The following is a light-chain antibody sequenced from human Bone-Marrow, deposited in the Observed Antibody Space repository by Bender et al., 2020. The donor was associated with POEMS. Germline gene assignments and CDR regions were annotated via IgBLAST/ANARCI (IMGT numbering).Light chain of an antibody. CDR2: ENS. CDR1: NIGTKS. CDR3: CSYAGSTTYVV. V-gene: IGLV2-23*01. J-gene: IGLJ2*01. Sequence: LTQPPSVSVAPGKTATITCGGENIGTKSVHWYQQHPGKAPKLMIYENSKRPSEVSNRFSGSKSGNTASLTISGLQAQDEADYYCCSYAGSTTYVVFGGGTKLTVL.